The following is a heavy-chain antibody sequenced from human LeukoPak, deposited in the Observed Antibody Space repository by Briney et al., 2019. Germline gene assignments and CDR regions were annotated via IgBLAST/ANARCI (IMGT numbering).Heavy chain of an antibody. V-gene: IGHV3-15*01. J-gene: IGHJ4*02. CDR2: IKPKTDDGTT. CDR3: TSSLNLVLGELLGY. CDR1: GFIFNKAW. Sequence: GGSLRLSCAASGFIFNKAWMAWVRQAPGKGLERVGHIKPKTDDGTTDYAGPVKGRFTISRDDSSDTLYLQINSLNTEDTGTYFCTSSLNLVLGELLGYWGQGTLVTVSS. D-gene: IGHD3-16*01.